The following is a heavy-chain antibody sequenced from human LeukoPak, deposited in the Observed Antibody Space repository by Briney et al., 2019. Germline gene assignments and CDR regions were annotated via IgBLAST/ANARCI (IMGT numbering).Heavy chain of an antibody. Sequence: GGSLRLSCAASRFTFSRYGMHWVRQAPGKGLEWVAFIRYGGSNKYYADSVKGRFTISRDNSKNTLFLQMNSLRPDDTAVYYCATTLGSGWKFDYWGQGTLVTVSS. V-gene: IGHV3-30*02. CDR2: IRYGGSNK. CDR3: ATTLGSGWKFDY. D-gene: IGHD6-19*01. CDR1: RFTFSRYG. J-gene: IGHJ4*02.